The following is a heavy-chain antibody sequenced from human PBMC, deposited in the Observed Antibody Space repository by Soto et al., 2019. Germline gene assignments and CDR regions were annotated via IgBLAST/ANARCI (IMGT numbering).Heavy chain of an antibody. J-gene: IGHJ4*02. CDR2: INPSGGST. V-gene: IGHV1-46*01. CDR1: GYTFTSYY. CDR3: ARGELGYYYDSSGYYLAY. Sequence: GASVKVSCKASGYTFTSYYMHWVRQAPGQGLEWMGIINPSGGSTSYAQKFQGRATMTRDTSTSTVYMELSSLRSEDTAVYYCARGELGYYYDSSGYYLAYWGQGTLVTVSS. D-gene: IGHD3-22*01.